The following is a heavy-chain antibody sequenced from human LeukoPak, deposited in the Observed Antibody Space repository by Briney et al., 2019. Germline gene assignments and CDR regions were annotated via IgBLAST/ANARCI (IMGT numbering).Heavy chain of an antibody. J-gene: IGHJ2*01. CDR2: IYYIGGA. D-gene: IGHD3-9*01. CDR3: ARIGRHNLLGRYFDL. Sequence: ASETLSLTCTVSGDSIRASHWSWIRQPPGKGLEWIGYIYYIGGANYNPFLRGRVTISIDTSKSQFSLKLNSVTAADTAVYYCARIGRHNLLGRYFDLWGRGTLVTVSS. CDR1: GDSIRASH. V-gene: IGHV4-59*01.